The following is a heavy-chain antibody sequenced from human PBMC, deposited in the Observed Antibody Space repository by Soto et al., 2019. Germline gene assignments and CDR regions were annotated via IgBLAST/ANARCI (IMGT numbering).Heavy chain of an antibody. J-gene: IGHJ6*04. D-gene: IGHD1-1*01. CDR3: ARGEAEHYSYDVMAF. Sequence: TGKSMCWVRQAKGQGLEWMGWINPNSGGTNYAQKFQGRVTMTRDTSISTAYMELSRLRSDDTAVYYFARGEAEHYSYDVMAFWGKGTTVIVSS. CDR1: TGKS. CDR2: INPNSGGT. V-gene: IGHV1-2*02.